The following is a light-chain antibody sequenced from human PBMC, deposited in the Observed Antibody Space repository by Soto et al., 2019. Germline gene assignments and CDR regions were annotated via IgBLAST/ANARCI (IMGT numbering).Light chain of an antibody. V-gene: IGKV3-20*01. CDR3: QQYDNSLTWT. J-gene: IGKJ1*01. CDR1: QSVGSNS. CDR2: NTF. Sequence: IVLTQSPGTLSLSPGERATLSCRASQSVGSNSLAWYQQKPGQAPRLLIYNTFSRATGIPDRFSGSGSGTDFTLTITSLEPEDFAVYYCQQYDNSLTWTFGQGTKV.